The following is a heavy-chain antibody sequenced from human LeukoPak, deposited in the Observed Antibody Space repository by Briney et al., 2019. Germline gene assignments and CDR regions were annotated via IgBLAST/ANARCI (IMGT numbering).Heavy chain of an antibody. Sequence: GGSLRLSCAASGFTFSSYSMNWVRQAPGKGLEWVSSISSSSSYIYYADSVKGRFTISRDNAKNSLYLQMNSLRVEDTAMYYCARGEWSRSPFDYWGQGTLVTVSS. CDR1: GFTFSSYS. CDR2: ISSSSSYI. CDR3: ARGEWSRSPFDY. D-gene: IGHD6-6*01. V-gene: IGHV3-21*01. J-gene: IGHJ4*02.